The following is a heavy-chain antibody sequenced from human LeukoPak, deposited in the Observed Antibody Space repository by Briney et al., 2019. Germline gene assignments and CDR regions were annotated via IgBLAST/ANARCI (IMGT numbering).Heavy chain of an antibody. J-gene: IGHJ4*02. CDR3: ARGVGSGSRLRAGDY. D-gene: IGHD1-26*01. CDR2: IYSGGST. Sequence: GGSLRLSCAASGFTFSSYAMHWVRQAPGKGLEWASVIYSGGSTYYADSVKGRFTISRDNSKNTLYLQMNSLRAEDTAVYYCARGVGSGSRLRAGDYWGQGTLVTVSS. CDR1: GFTFSSYA. V-gene: IGHV3-53*01.